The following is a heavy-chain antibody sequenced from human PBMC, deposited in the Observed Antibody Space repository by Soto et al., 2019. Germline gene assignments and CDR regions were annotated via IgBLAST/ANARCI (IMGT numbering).Heavy chain of an antibody. J-gene: IGHJ4*02. V-gene: IGHV3-74*03. CDR1: GFSLSPYW. Sequence: PGESLKTSCAASGFSLSPYWMHWVRQAPGRGLEWVSRLSSDGFGAAYADSVKGRFFISRDIARNTLFLQMNSLRADDTAVYYCARDLGGPDYWGRGTSVTVSS. D-gene: IGHD3-16*01. CDR3: ARDLGGPDY. CDR2: LSSDGFGA.